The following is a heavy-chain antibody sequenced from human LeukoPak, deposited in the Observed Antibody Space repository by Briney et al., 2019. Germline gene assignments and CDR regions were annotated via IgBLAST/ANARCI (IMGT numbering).Heavy chain of an antibody. CDR1: GFTFRTYA. Sequence: GGSLRLSCVTSGFTFRTYAMSWVRQAPGKGLEWVSGISGSGGTTDYADSVKGRFTISRANSKNTLYLQMNSLRAEDTAAYYCVSPRLGDTAMGPRGQGTLVIVSS. V-gene: IGHV3-23*01. CDR2: ISGSGGTT. J-gene: IGHJ4*02. CDR3: VSPRLGDTAMGP. D-gene: IGHD5-18*01.